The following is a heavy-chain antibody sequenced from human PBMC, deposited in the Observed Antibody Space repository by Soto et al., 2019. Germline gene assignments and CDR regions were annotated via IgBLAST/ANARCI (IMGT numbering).Heavy chain of an antibody. V-gene: IGHV4-31*03. J-gene: IGHJ4*02. Sequence: QVQLQESGPGLVKPSQTLSLTCTVSGGSISSGGYYWSWIRQHPGKGLEWIGYIYYSGTTYYNPSLKSRVTISVDTSKNQFSLKLSSVTAADTAVYYCARDRYRDGYQDYWGQGTLVTVSS. D-gene: IGHD1-26*01. CDR3: ARDRYRDGYQDY. CDR2: IYYSGTT. CDR1: GGSISSGGYY.